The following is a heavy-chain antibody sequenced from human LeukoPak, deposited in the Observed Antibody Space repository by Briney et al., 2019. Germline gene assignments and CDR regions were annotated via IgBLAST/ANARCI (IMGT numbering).Heavy chain of an antibody. D-gene: IGHD3-9*01. Sequence: SETLSLTCTVSGGSIRSRDYYWGWIRQPPVKGLEWIGNIYYLGRAYYNPSLKSRVTLSVDTSKNQFSLKLSSVTAADTAVYYCASLHNFDLYYWGQGTLVTVSS. CDR1: GGSIRSRDYY. V-gene: IGHV4-39*01. J-gene: IGHJ4*02. CDR3: ASLHNFDLYY. CDR2: IYYLGRA.